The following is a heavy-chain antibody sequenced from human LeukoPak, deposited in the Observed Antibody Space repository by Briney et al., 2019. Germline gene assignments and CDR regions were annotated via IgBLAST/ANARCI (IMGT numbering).Heavy chain of an antibody. CDR3: AKVRWYLPLLSFDY. D-gene: IGHD6-13*01. CDR1: GFTLSSYA. CDR2: ISGSGGST. V-gene: IGHV3-23*01. J-gene: IGHJ4*02. Sequence: PGGSLRLSCAASGFTLSSYAMSWVRQAPGKGLEWVSAISGSGGSTYYADSVKGRFTISRDNSKNTLYLQMNSLRAEDTAVYYCAKVRWYLPLLSFDYWGQGTLVTVSS.